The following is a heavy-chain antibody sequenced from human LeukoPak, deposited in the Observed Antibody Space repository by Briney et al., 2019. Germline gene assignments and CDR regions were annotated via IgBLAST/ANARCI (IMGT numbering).Heavy chain of an antibody. CDR2: IYSGGST. Sequence: PGGSLRLSRAASGFTVSSNYMSWVRQAPGKGLEWVSVIYSGGSTYYADSVKGRFTISRDNSKNTLYLQMNSLRAEDTAVYYCARDGSPYYYDSSGYHTWGQGTLVTVSS. D-gene: IGHD3-22*01. CDR3: ARDGSPYYYDSSGYHT. CDR1: GFTVSSNY. J-gene: IGHJ5*02. V-gene: IGHV3-53*01.